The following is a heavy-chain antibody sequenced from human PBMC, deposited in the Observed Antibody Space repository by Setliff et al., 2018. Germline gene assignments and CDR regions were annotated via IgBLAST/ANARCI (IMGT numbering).Heavy chain of an antibody. CDR1: GGSVGNSYYY. CDR2: MYYSGDT. D-gene: IGHD5-18*01. V-gene: IGHV4-61*10. Sequence: SETLSLTCTVSGGSVGNSYYYWNWIRQPAGKGLEWIGYMYYSGDTNYNPSLKSRVTISVDTSKNQFSLELRSVTAADTAVYYCARLPPLHTPMALTFDYWGQGILVTVSS. CDR3: ARLPPLHTPMALTFDY. J-gene: IGHJ4*02.